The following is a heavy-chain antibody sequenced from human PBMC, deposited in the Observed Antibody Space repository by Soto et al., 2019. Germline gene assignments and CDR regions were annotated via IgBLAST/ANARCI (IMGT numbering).Heavy chain of an antibody. D-gene: IGHD2-15*01. Sequence: GGSLRLSCAASGFTFSSYWMSWVRQAPGKGLEWVANIKQDGSEKYYVDSVKGRFTISRDNAKNSLYLQMSSLRAEDTAVYYCAREVVVAATDYWGQGTLVTVSS. CDR3: AREVVVAATDY. CDR1: GFTFSSYW. V-gene: IGHV3-7*01. J-gene: IGHJ4*02. CDR2: IKQDGSEK.